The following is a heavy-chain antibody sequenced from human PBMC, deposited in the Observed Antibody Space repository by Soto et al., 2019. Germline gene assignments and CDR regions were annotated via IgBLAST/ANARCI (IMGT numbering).Heavy chain of an antibody. CDR1: GFTFSSYS. D-gene: IGHD6-19*01. CDR2: ISSSSSYI. J-gene: IGHJ4*02. Sequence: EVQLVESGGGLVKPGGSLRLSCAASGFTFSSYSMNWVRQAPGKGLEWVSSISSSSSYIYYADSVKGRFTISRDNAKNSLYLQMNSLRAEDTAVYYCARTGSSGWYGFDYWVQGTLVTVSS. V-gene: IGHV3-21*01. CDR3: ARTGSSGWYGFDY.